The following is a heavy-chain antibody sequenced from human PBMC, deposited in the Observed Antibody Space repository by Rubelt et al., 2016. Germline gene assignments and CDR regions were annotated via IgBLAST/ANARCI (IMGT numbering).Heavy chain of an antibody. V-gene: IGHV3-23*01. CDR3: AKVGGGRVGAFDY. J-gene: IGHJ4*02. CDR2: ISGSGGST. D-gene: IGHD1-26*01. CDR1: GFTFSSYA. Sequence: EVQLLESGGGLVQPGGSLRLSCAASGFTFSSYAMSCVRQAPGKGLEWVSAISGSGGSTYYADSLQGRFTISRDNSKNTLYLQMNSLRAEDTAVYYCAKVGGGRVGAFDYWGQGTLVTVSS.